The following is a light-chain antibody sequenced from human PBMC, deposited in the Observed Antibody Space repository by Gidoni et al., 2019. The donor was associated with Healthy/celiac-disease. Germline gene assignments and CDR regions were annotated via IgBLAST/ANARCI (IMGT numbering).Light chain of an antibody. Sequence: SYELTPPPSGSVSPGQTASITCSGDKLGDKYACWYQQKPGQSPGLVIYQDNKRPSGIPERFSGSNSGNTATLTISGTQAMDEADYYCQAWDSSTGVFGTGTKVTVL. CDR2: QDN. J-gene: IGLJ1*01. CDR3: QAWDSSTGV. V-gene: IGLV3-1*01. CDR1: KLGDKY.